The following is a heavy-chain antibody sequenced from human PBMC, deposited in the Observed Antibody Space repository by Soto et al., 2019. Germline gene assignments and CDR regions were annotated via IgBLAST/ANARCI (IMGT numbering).Heavy chain of an antibody. Sequence: QVQLVQSGAEVKKPGASVRVSCKASGYTFTNYYIDWVRQAPGQGLEWMGIINPNGGSTTYVQKFQGSVTKTRDTATSTVYMSLSRLRSEYTAVYYWARAACTTVTNRLNDVFDVWGQGTMVTVSS. CDR3: ARAACTTVTNRLNDVFDV. CDR2: INPNGGST. CDR1: GYTFTNYY. V-gene: IGHV1-46*03. J-gene: IGHJ3*01. D-gene: IGHD4-4*01.